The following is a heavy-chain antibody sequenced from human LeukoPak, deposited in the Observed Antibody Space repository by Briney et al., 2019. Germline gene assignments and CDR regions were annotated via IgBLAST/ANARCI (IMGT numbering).Heavy chain of an antibody. J-gene: IGHJ5*02. CDR2: ISGSGRKE. CDR3: AKGKYYYDSSGNWFDP. Sequence: GGTLRLSCVASGFTFSSYGMSWVRKGPGKGLEWVSAISGSGRKEYYAESVKGRFIVSRDNSNNTLYLQMNSLRAEDTAVYYCAKGKYYYDSSGNWFDPWGQGTLVTVSS. CDR1: GFTFSSYG. D-gene: IGHD3-22*01. V-gene: IGHV3-23*01.